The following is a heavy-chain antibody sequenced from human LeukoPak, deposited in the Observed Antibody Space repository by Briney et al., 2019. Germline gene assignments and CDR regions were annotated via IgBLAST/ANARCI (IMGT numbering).Heavy chain of an antibody. V-gene: IGHV3-30*03. CDR1: GFTFSSYG. CDR3: AGEVWYFDL. J-gene: IGHJ2*01. CDR2: ISDDGSNK. Sequence: GGSLRLSCAASGFTFSSYGMHWVRQAPGKGLECVAVISDDGSNKHYADSVKGRFTISRDNSKNTLFLQMNSLRAEDKAAYYCAGEVWYFDLWGRGTLVTVS.